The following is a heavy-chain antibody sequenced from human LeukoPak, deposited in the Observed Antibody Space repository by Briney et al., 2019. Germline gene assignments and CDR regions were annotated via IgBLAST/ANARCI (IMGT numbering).Heavy chain of an antibody. CDR3: ARDLVEDIAGQYYYYGMDV. V-gene: IGHV4-59*01. CDR1: GGSISRYY. J-gene: IGHJ6*02. CDR2: IYYSGSP. D-gene: IGHD5-12*01. Sequence: SETLSLTCTVSGGSISRYYWSWIPHPPGRGLEWSGYIYYSGSPNYNPSLKSRVTISVGTSKNQFSLKLISVTAADTAVYYCARDLVEDIAGQYYYYGMDVWGQGTTVTVSS.